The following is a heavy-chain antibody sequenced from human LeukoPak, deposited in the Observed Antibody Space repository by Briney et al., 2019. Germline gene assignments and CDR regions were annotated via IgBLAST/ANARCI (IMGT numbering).Heavy chain of an antibody. D-gene: IGHD5-18*01. CDR2: INPDGNKK. V-gene: IGHV3-7*01. CDR1: GFTFSSYV. J-gene: IGHJ4*02. Sequence: PGGSLRLSCAASGFTFSSYVMNWVRQAPGKGLEWVASINPDGNKKYSADSVKGRFTISRDNAENSLYLQMNSLRVEDTAFYYCARDLAYSRLDYWGQGMLVTVSS. CDR3: ARDLAYSRLDY.